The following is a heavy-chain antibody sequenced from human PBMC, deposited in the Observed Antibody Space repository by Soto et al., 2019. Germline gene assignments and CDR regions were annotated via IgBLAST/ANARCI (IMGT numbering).Heavy chain of an antibody. J-gene: IGHJ4*02. CDR3: ATYGQTTMTREF. CDR2: IGDNGLST. Sequence: EVQLLESGGGLVQPGESLTLSCAASGFTFSSSAMNWVRQAPGKGLEWVSAIGDNGLSTYYADSVKGRFTIFRDNSTNMLYLQTTSLRADDTVVYYCATYGQTTMTREFWGQGALVTVST. V-gene: IGHV3-23*01. CDR1: GFTFSSSA. D-gene: IGHD4-17*01.